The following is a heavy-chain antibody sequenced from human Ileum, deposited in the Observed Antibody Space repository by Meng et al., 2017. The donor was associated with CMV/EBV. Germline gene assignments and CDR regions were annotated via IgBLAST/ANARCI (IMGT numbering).Heavy chain of an antibody. V-gene: IGHV3-11*01. CDR3: AKDWVPLCSRSSCTNRLDP. Sequence: GGSLRLSCAASGFTFSDYYMRWIRQAPGKGLEWISYISSSSTNIFYADSVKGRFTISRDNAKNSLYLQMNSLRAEDTAVYYCAKDWVPLCSRSSCTNRLDPWGQGSTVTCSS. CDR1: GFTFSDYY. J-gene: IGHJ5*02. D-gene: IGHD2-2*01. CDR2: ISSSSTNI.